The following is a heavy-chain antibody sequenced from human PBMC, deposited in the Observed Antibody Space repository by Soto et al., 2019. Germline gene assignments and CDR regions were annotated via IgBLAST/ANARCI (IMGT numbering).Heavy chain of an antibody. D-gene: IGHD6-19*01. V-gene: IGHV3-11*01. CDR2: ISSKGRTI. Sequence: NPGGSLRLSXGASGFTFSNYYISWIRQAPGKGLEWVSYISSKGRTINYADTVKGRFTVSRDNAQNSLSLKLNSLRVEDTAVYYCARSYSSGWEFDYWGQGTQVTVSS. J-gene: IGHJ4*02. CDR1: GFTFSNYY. CDR3: ARSYSSGWEFDY.